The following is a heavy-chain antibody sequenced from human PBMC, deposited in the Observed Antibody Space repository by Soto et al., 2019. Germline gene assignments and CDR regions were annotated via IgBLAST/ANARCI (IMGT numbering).Heavy chain of an antibody. CDR2: ITIRTGNI. Sequence: GGSLRLSCEASGFTISGCSMNWVRQAPGKGLEWLAYITIRTGNILYADSVRGRFTISADNAENSVFLQMNSLRDEDTAVYYCAREIYDDYDSSGFDHWGQGT. V-gene: IGHV3-48*02. CDR1: GFTISGCS. J-gene: IGHJ4*02. CDR3: AREIYDDYDSSGFDH. D-gene: IGHD3-22*01.